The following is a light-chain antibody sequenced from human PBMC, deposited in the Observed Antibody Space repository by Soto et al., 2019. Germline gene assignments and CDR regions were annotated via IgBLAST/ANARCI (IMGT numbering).Light chain of an antibody. CDR1: SSDVGSYNL. J-gene: IGLJ1*01. CDR2: EVS. Sequence: QSALTQPVSVSGSPGQSIAISCTGTSSDVGSYNLVSWYQQHPGKAPKLMIYEVSKRPSGVSNRFSGSKSGNTASLTISGLQAEDEADYYCCSYAGSSTFGPDVFGTGTKLTVL. V-gene: IGLV2-23*02. CDR3: CSYAGSSTFGPDV.